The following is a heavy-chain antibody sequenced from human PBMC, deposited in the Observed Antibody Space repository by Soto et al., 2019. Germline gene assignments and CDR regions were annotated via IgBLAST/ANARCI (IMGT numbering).Heavy chain of an antibody. CDR1: GGSVTPYY. Sequence: QVQLQESGPGLVKTSDTLSLTCTVSGGSVTPYYWSWIRQSPGEGLGWVGYVSYSGNTGYNPSLKRRVAMSTDTSKNESSLKLPCLTAADAATYYCSRQQYTVVTAFDVWGQGTTVAVSS. D-gene: IGHD2-15*01. V-gene: IGHV4-59*02. CDR2: VSYSGNT. J-gene: IGHJ3*01. CDR3: SRQQYTVVTAFDV.